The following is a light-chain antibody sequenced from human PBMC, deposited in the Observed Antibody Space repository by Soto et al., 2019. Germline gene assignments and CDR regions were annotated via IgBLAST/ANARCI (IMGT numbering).Light chain of an antibody. CDR1: QSVSSN. Sequence: EIVITQSPATLSVSPGERATLSCRASQSVSSNLAWYQQKPGQAPRLLIYGASTRATGIPARFSGSGSGTEVTITISSLQSEDCEVYDCQQYNNWPPRFGQGTKVDIK. J-gene: IGKJ1*01. CDR2: GAS. V-gene: IGKV3-15*01. CDR3: QQYNNWPPR.